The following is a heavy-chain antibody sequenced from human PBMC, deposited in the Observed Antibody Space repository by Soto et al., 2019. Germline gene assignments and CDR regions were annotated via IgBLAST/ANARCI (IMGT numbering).Heavy chain of an antibody. CDR3: ARGSSWALIYYYYYYMDV. D-gene: IGHD6-13*01. V-gene: IGHV1-8*01. CDR2: MNPNSGNT. CDR1: GYTFTSYD. J-gene: IGHJ6*03. Sequence: VKVSCKASGYTFTSYDINWVRQATGQGLEWMGWMNPNSGNTGYAQKFQGRVTMTRNTSISTAYMELSSLRSEDTAVYYCARGSSWALIYYYYYYMDVWGKGTTVTVSS.